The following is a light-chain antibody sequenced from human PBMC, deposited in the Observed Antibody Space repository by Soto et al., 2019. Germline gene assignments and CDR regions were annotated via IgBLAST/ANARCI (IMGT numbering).Light chain of an antibody. Sequence: DIQLTQSPSSLSASVGDRVTITCRASHTISTYLNWYQQKPGKAPRLLIYTTSSLQSGVPSRFSGSGSGTDFTLTIGSLQPADFATYYCQQSYSYSYTFGLGTKVQIK. V-gene: IGKV1-39*01. CDR3: QQSYSYSYT. CDR1: HTISTY. J-gene: IGKJ4*01. CDR2: TTS.